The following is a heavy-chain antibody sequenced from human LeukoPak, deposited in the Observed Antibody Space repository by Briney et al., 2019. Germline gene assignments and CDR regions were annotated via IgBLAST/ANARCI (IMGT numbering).Heavy chain of an antibody. J-gene: IGHJ5*02. CDR2: IYYSGSA. D-gene: IGHD3-10*01. Sequence: SETLSLTCTVPGGSISSYYWSWIRQPPGKGLEWIGYIYYSGSANYNPSLKSRVTISVDTSKNQFSLKLTSVTAADTAVYYCARVENYGSGSSEYWFDPWGQGTLVTVSS. CDR3: ARVENYGSGSSEYWFDP. V-gene: IGHV4-59*01. CDR1: GGSISSYY.